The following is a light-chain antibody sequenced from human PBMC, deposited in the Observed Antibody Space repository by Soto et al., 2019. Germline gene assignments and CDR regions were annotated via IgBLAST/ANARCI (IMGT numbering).Light chain of an antibody. CDR2: GAS. CDR1: QSVSSNY. J-gene: IGKJ1*01. CDR3: QQYGRSPAT. V-gene: IGKV3-20*01. Sequence: ESVLTHAPATLSLSPGERATPSCRASQSVSSNYLAWYQQKPGQAPRLLIFGASSRASGIPDRFSGSGSGTDFTLTIGRLEPEDFAVYYCQQYGRSPATFGQGTKVDIK.